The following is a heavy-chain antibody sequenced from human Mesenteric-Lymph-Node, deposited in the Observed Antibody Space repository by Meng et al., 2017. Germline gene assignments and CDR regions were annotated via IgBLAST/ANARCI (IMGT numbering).Heavy chain of an antibody. CDR1: GFTFSSYW. V-gene: IGHV3-11*01. D-gene: IGHD3-3*01. CDR2: MSSSGATI. J-gene: IGHJ5*02. CDR3: ARARPAVRFFDWLEH. Sequence: GGLLRLSCAASGFTFSSYWMTWIRQAPGKGLEWVAYMSSSGATIYYADSVKGRFTISRDNDKNSLYLEMSSLRAEDTAVYYCARARPAVRFFDWLEHWGQGAVVTVSS.